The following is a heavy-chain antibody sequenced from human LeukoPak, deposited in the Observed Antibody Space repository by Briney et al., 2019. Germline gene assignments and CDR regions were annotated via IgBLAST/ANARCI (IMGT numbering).Heavy chain of an antibody. J-gene: IGHJ4*02. CDR1: GGTFSSNA. Sequence: SVKVSCKASGGTFSSNAISWVRQAPGQGLEWMGGIIPIFGTANYAQKFQGRVTITADESTSTAYMELSSLRSEDTAVYYCARAGLTYEQLGIFDYWGQGTLVTVPS. D-gene: IGHD6-13*01. CDR3: ARAGLTYEQLGIFDY. V-gene: IGHV1-69*13. CDR2: IIPIFGTA.